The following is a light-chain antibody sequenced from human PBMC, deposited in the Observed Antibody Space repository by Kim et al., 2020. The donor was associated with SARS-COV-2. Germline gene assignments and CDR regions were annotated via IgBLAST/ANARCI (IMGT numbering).Light chain of an antibody. CDR2: DVS. CDR1: SSDVGDDNL. Sequence: GQSVTISCTGTSSDVGDDNLVSWYQQYPGKAPKLMIYDVSKRPSGVPDRFSGSKSGNTASLTISGLQPEDEADYYCCSYAGSYSVVFGGGTKLTVL. CDR3: CSYAGSYSVV. V-gene: IGLV2-11*01. J-gene: IGLJ2*01.